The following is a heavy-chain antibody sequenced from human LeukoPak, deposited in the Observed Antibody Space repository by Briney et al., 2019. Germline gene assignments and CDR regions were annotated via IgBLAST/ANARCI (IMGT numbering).Heavy chain of an antibody. CDR2: ISYDGSNK. J-gene: IGHJ4*02. CDR1: GFTFSSYG. CDR3: AKVGTYYYDSSGYLDY. D-gene: IGHD3-22*01. Sequence: GGSLRLSCAASGFTFSSYGMHWVRQAPGKGLEWVAVISYDGSNKYYADSLKGRFTISRDNSKNTLYLQMNSLRAEDTAVYYCAKVGTYYYDSSGYLDYWGQGTLVTVSS. V-gene: IGHV3-30*18.